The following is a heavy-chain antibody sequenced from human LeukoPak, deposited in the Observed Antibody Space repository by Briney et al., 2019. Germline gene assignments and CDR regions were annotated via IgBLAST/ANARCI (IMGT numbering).Heavy chain of an antibody. CDR1: GFTFSDYA. Sequence: GGSLRLSCTASGFTFSDYAMTWVRQAPGKGLEWVSALSGSGANTYYADSVKGRFTIFRDNSRNTLYLQMNSLRAEDTAKYYCAKVASLCTSTSCVRGGFDYWGRGTLVTVSS. CDR3: AKVASLCTSTSCVRGGFDY. J-gene: IGHJ4*02. V-gene: IGHV3-23*01. D-gene: IGHD2-2*01. CDR2: LSGSGANT.